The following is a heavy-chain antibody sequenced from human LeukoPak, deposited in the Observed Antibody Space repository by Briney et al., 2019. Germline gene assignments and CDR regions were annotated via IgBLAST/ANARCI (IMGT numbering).Heavy chain of an antibody. Sequence: SETLSLTCTVSGGSISSSSYYWGWIRQPPGKGLEWIGSIYHSGSTNYNPSLKSRVTISVDKSKNQFSLKLSSVTAADTAVYYCATRGYNWNYRRTGRGWFDPWGQGTLVTVSS. CDR1: GGSISSSSYY. CDR3: ATRGYNWNYRRTGRGWFDP. J-gene: IGHJ5*02. V-gene: IGHV4-39*07. CDR2: IYHSGST. D-gene: IGHD1-7*01.